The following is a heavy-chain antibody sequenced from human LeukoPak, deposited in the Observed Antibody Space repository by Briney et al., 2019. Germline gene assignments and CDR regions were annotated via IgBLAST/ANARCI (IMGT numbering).Heavy chain of an antibody. D-gene: IGHD2-2*01. CDR3: ARRWRGTSVYYYYYSMDV. Sequence: GGSLRLSCAASGFTFSSYWMSWVRQAPGKGLEWVANIKQDGSEKYYVDSVKGRFTISRDNAKNSLYLQMNSLRAEDTAVYYCARRWRGTSVYYYYYSMDVWGKGTTVTVSS. CDR1: GFTFSSYW. V-gene: IGHV3-7*01. CDR2: IKQDGSEK. J-gene: IGHJ6*03.